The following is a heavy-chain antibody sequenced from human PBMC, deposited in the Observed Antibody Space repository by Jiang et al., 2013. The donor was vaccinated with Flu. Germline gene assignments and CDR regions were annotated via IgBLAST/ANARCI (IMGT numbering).Heavy chain of an antibody. V-gene: IGHV3-23*01. J-gene: IGHJ4*02. D-gene: IGHD7-27*01. CDR1: GFTFSNFG. CDR2: ISNTGDTT. Sequence: RLSCAASGFTFSNFGMSWVRQAPGKGLEWVSSISNTGDTTYYADSVKGRFTSSRDNSKDTLYLQMNSLRAEDTAVYYCAKRGPEIQEELGRTLYYFDSWGQGTLVTVSS. CDR3: AKRGPEIQEELGRTLYYFDS.